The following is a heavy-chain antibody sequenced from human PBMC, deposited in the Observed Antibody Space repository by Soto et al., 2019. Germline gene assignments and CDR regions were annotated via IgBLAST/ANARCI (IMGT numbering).Heavy chain of an antibody. CDR3: ARHLGIAAARYHYLDY. CDR2: IYYSGST. V-gene: IGHV4-59*08. Sequence: SETLSLTCTVSGGSISSYYWSWIRQPPGKGLEWIGYIYYSGSTNYNPSLKSRVTISVDTSKNQFSLKLSSVTAADTAVYYCARHLGIAAARYHYLDYWGQGTLVTVSS. J-gene: IGHJ4*02. CDR1: GGSISSYY. D-gene: IGHD6-13*01.